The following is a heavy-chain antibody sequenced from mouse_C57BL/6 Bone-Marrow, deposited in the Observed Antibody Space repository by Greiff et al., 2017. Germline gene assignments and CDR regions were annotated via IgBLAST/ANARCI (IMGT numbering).Heavy chain of an antibody. CDR3: ARQCDVYFYFDY. J-gene: IGHJ2*01. CDR1: GFTFSDYG. Sequence: EVQGVESGGGLVQPGGSLKLSCAASGFTFSDYGMAWVRQAPRKGPEWVAFISNLAYSLYYADTVTGRFTFSRENAKNTLYLEMSILRSEDTAMYYCARQCDVYFYFDYWGQGTTLTVSS. V-gene: IGHV5-15*01. D-gene: IGHD2-3*01. CDR2: ISNLAYSL.